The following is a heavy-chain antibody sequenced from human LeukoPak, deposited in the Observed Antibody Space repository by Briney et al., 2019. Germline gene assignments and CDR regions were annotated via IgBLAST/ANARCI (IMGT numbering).Heavy chain of an antibody. D-gene: IGHD3-10*01. J-gene: IGHJ4*02. CDR1: GGTFSSYA. V-gene: IGHV1-8*02. CDR2: INPHSGKT. CDR3: AREGGEGRPSYYGSGNYWGGKLDY. Sequence: GSSVKVSCKASGGTFSSYAISWVRQATGQGLEWMGWINPHSGKTGYAQKFQGRVTMTTDTSASTAYMELSSLRSEDTAVYYCAREGGEGRPSYYGSGNYWGGKLDYWGQGTLVTVSS.